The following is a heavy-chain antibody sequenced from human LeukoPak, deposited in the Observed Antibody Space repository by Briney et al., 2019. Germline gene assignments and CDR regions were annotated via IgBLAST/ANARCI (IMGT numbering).Heavy chain of an antibody. CDR3: AELGITMIGGV. V-gene: IGHV3-48*03. CDR1: GFTFSSYE. CDR2: ISSSGSTI. J-gene: IGHJ6*04. D-gene: IGHD3-10*02. Sequence: GGSLRLSCAASGFTFSSYEMNWVRQAPGKGLEWVSYISSSGSTIYYADSVKGRFTISRDNAKNSLYLQMNSLRAEDTAVYYCAELGITMIGGVWGKGTTVTIST.